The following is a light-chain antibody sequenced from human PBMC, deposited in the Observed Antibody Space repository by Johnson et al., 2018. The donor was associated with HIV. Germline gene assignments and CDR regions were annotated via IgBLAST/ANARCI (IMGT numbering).Light chain of an antibody. V-gene: IGLV1-51*02. CDR3: GTWDSSLSVYV. J-gene: IGLJ1*01. CDR2: ENN. CDR1: NSNIGNNY. Sequence: QAVLTQPPSVSAAPGQKVTISCSGSNSNIGNNYVSWYQQLPGTAPKLLIYENNQRSSGIPDRFSGSKSATSATLGIHGLQPGDEADYYCGTWDSSLSVYVFGSGTKVTVL.